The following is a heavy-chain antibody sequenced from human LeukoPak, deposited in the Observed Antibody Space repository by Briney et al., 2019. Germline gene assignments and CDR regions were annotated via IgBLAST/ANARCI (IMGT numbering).Heavy chain of an antibody. CDR1: GGSISSYY. CDR2: IYYSGST. Sequence: SETLSVTCTVSGGSISSYYWSWIRQPPGKGLEWIGYIYYSGSTNYNPSLKSRVTISVDTSKNQFSLKLSSVTAADTAVYYCARGRRSPYAFDIWGQGTMVTVSS. J-gene: IGHJ3*02. CDR3: ARGRRSPYAFDI. V-gene: IGHV4-59*01.